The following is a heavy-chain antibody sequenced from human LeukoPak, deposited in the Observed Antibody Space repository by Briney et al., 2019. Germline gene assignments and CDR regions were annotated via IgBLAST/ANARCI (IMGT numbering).Heavy chain of an antibody. CDR1: GFTFSSYG. CDR2: IWYDGSNK. CDR3: ARDRGYDILTGYYYYGMDV. J-gene: IGHJ6*02. Sequence: GGSLRLSCAASGFTFSSYGMHWVRQAPGKGLEWVAVIWYDGSNKYYADSVKGRFTISRDNSKNTLYLQMNSLRAEDTAVYYCARDRGYDILTGYYYYGMDVWGQGTTVTVSS. D-gene: IGHD3-9*01. V-gene: IGHV3-33*01.